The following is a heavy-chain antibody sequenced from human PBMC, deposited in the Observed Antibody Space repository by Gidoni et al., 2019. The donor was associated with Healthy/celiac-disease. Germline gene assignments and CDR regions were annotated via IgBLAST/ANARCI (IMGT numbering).Heavy chain of an antibody. V-gene: IGHV4-39*01. CDR2: IYYSGST. J-gene: IGHJ5*02. CDR1: CGSISSRSYY. D-gene: IGHD3-3*01. Sequence: QLQLQESGPGLVKPSETLSLPCPVSCGSISSRSYYWGWIRPPPGKGLEWIGSIYYSGSTYYNPSLKSRVTISVDTSKNQFSLKLSSVTAADTAVYYCARRGGGFTIFGVPIPPSWFDPWGQGTLVTVSS. CDR3: ARRGGGFTIFGVPIPPSWFDP.